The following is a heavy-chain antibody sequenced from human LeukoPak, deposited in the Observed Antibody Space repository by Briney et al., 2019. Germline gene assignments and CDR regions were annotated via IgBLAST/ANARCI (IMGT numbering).Heavy chain of an antibody. V-gene: IGHV3-30*04. CDR3: ARENCSSTSCYTGPFDP. Sequence: GGSLRLSCAASGFTFSSYTMHWVRQAPGRGLEWVAAISFDGSKTFYADSVKGRFTISRDNSKNTLYLQMNSLRAEDTAVYYCARENCSSTSCYTGPFDPWGQGTLVTVSS. CDR2: ISFDGSKT. J-gene: IGHJ5*02. D-gene: IGHD2-2*02. CDR1: GFTFSSYT.